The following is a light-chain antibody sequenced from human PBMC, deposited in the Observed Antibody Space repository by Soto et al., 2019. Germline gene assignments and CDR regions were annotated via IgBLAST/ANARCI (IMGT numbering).Light chain of an antibody. V-gene: IGKV3-15*01. CDR3: QQYNNWPLQT. J-gene: IGKJ1*01. CDR2: AAS. Sequence: ETVMTQSPATLSVSHGERATLSCRASQSVNSNLAWYQKKPGQAPRLLIYAASTRATGIPARFSGSGSGTEFTLTISSLQSEDFAVYYCQQYNNWPLQTFGQGTKV. CDR1: QSVNSN.